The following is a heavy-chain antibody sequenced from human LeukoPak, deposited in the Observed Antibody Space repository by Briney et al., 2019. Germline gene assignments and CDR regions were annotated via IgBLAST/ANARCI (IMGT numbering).Heavy chain of an antibody. CDR1: GYTFTSYD. V-gene: IGHV1-8*03. CDR3: ARGGHCSSTGCYRPGAFDT. CDR2: MNPNSGNT. J-gene: IGHJ3*02. Sequence: ASVKVSCKASGYTFTSYDINWVRQATGQGLEWMGWMNPNSGNTGYAQKFQGRVTITRNTSISTAYMELSSLRSEDTAVYYCARGGHCSSTGCYRPGAFDTWGQGTMVTVSS. D-gene: IGHD2-2*01.